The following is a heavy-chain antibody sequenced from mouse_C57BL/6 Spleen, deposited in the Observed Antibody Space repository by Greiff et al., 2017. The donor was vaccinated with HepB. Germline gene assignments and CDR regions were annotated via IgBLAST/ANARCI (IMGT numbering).Heavy chain of an antibody. J-gene: IGHJ4*01. D-gene: IGHD2-3*01. V-gene: IGHV5-4*01. CDR2: ISDGGSYT. Sequence: VQRVESGGGLVKPGGSLKLSCAASGFTFSSYAMSWVRQTPEKRLEWVATISDGGSYTYYPDNVKGRFTISRDNAKNNLYLQMSHLKSEDTAMYYCAREGYSYAMDYWGQGTSVTVSS. CDR3: AREGYSYAMDY. CDR1: GFTFSSYA.